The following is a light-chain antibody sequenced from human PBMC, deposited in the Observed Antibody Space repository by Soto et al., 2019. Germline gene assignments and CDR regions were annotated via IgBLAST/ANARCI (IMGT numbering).Light chain of an antibody. V-gene: IGKV3-11*01. CDR3: QQRSNWPPIT. J-gene: IGKJ5*01. CDR1: QSVSSY. CDR2: DAS. Sequence: EIVLTQPPATLALSPGERATLSCRASQSVSSYLAWYQQKPGQAPRLLIYDASNRATGIPARFSGSGSGTDFTLTISSLEPEDFAVYYCQQRSNWPPITLGQGTRLEIK.